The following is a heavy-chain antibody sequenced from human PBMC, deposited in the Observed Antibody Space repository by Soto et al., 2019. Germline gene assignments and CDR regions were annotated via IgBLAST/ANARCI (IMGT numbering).Heavy chain of an antibody. D-gene: IGHD3-3*02. V-gene: IGHV1-69*12. CDR1: GGTFRTSA. Sequence: QVQLVQSGAEVKKPGSSVKVSCKASGGTFRTSAISWVRQAPGQGLEWVGGIMPVFRRPKYAQNFQGRVTISADESTSTAYMGLSSLRSDDTAVYYCARDKDRPQLGGNYYYILDVW. CDR3: ARDKDRPQLGGNYYYILDV. J-gene: IGHJ6*01. CDR2: IMPVFRRP.